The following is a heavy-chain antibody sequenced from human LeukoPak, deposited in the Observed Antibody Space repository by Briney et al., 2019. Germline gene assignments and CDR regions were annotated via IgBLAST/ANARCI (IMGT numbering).Heavy chain of an antibody. CDR1: GYTFTNYY. CDR2: MNPNSGNT. J-gene: IGHJ5*02. CDR3: ARMFYFDSGSDNWFDP. V-gene: IGHV1-8*02. D-gene: IGHD3-10*01. Sequence: ASVKVSCKASGYTFTNYYIHWVRQAPGQGLEWMGWMNPNSGNTGYAQKFQGRVTMTRNTSISTAYMELSSLRSEDTAVYYCARMFYFDSGSDNWFDPWGQGTLVTVSS.